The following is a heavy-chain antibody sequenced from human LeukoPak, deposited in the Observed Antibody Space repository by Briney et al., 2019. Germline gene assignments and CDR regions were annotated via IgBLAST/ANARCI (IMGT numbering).Heavy chain of an antibody. CDR3: ARARSYSGSYHDAFDI. V-gene: IGHV3-21*01. D-gene: IGHD1-26*01. CDR2: ISSSSGYI. Sequence: GGSLRLSCAASGFTFSSYSVNWVRQAPGKGLEWVSSISSSSGYIYYADSVKGRFTIFRDNAKNSLYLEMDSLTDEDTAVYYCARARSYSGSYHDAFDIWGQGTVVTVSS. J-gene: IGHJ3*02. CDR1: GFTFSSYS.